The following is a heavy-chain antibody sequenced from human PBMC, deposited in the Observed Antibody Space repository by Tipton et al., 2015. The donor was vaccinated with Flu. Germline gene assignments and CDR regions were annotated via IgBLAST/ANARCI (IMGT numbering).Heavy chain of an antibody. J-gene: IGHJ6*02. Sequence: TLSLTCTVSGEPLGTHYWTWFRQPAGERLEWIGRIFATGTAIYNPSLRSRVTMSVDTSKNQFSLNLSSVTAADTAVYYCARDTFRYCSGASCLSDYYYYGMDVWGQGP. CDR2: IFATGTA. CDR3: ARDTFRYCSGASCLSDYYYYGMDV. CDR1: GEPLGTHY. V-gene: IGHV4-4*07. D-gene: IGHD2-15*01.